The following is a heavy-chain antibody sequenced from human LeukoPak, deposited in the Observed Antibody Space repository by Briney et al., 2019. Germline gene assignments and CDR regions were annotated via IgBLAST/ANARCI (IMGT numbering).Heavy chain of an antibody. CDR3: ARDGGSYAGGFDY. V-gene: IGHV3-53*01. Sequence: PGGSLRLSCAASGFTVSSNYMSWVRQAPGKGLEWVSVIYSGGSTYYADSVKGRFTISRDNSKNTLYLQMNSLRAEDTAVYYCARDGGSYAGGFDYWGQGTLVTVSS. D-gene: IGHD1-26*01. CDR1: GFTVSSNY. J-gene: IGHJ4*02. CDR2: IYSGGST.